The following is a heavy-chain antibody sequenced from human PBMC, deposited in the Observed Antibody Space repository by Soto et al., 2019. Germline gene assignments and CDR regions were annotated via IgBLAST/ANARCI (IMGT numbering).Heavy chain of an antibody. Sequence: VQLVESGGGLVQPGGSLRLTCTASGFAFSSYWMNWVRQAPGKGLEWVASIEEDGNERYYVYSVKGRFTISRDNAMNTVYLQMKSLRAEDTAIYYCARAPQVTTFHYGMDVSDQGTTVTVSS. CDR3: ARAPQVTTFHYGMDV. CDR2: IEEDGNER. D-gene: IGHD2-21*02. CDR1: GFAFSSYW. J-gene: IGHJ6*02. V-gene: IGHV3-7*05.